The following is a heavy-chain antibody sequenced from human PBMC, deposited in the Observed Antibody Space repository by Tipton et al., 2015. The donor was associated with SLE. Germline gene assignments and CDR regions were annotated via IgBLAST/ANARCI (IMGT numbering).Heavy chain of an antibody. CDR3: ASHGLPYYFDY. CDR1: GGSFSGYY. Sequence: AGLVKPSETLSLTCAVYGGSFSGYYWSWIRQPPGKGLEWIGEINHSGSTNYNPSLKSRVTISVDTSKNQFSLKLSSLTAADTAVYYRASHGLPYYFDYWGQGTLVTVSS. CDR2: INHSGST. J-gene: IGHJ4*02. V-gene: IGHV4-34*01.